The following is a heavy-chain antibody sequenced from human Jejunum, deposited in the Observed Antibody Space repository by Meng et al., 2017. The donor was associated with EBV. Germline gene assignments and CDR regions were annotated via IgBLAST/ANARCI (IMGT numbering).Heavy chain of an antibody. J-gene: IGHJ4*02. Sequence: VQLLESVAAVKKPGAPGKVSCKASGYTFTNYAFPWLRQGPGQGFEWMGWVSAYNGNTAYPQKFQGRVAMTTDTSTTTVYMELRSLRPDDTATYYCVRTSVYSSGFSDFWGQGTLVTVSS. V-gene: IGHV1-18*01. CDR3: VRTSVYSSGFSDF. CDR2: VSAYNGNT. CDR1: GYTFTNYA. D-gene: IGHD6-19*01.